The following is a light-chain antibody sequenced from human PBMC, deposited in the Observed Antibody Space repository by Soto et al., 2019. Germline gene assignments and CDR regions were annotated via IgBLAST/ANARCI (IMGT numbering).Light chain of an antibody. CDR2: NTN. J-gene: IGLJ3*02. Sequence: QAVVTQEPSFSVSPGRTVTLTCGLSSGSVSTSYYPSWYQQTPGQAPRTLIYNTNTRSSGVPDRFSGSILGNKAALTITGAQADEASDYYCVLYIGSGIWVFGGGTKLTVL. CDR3: VLYIGSGIWV. V-gene: IGLV8-61*01. CDR1: SGSVSTSYY.